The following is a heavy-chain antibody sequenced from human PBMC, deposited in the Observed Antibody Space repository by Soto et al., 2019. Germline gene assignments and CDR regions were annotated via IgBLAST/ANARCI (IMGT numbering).Heavy chain of an antibody. Sequence: SETLSLTCTVSGDPNGGVGYWSWIRQFPGRGLEWIGCISSSGSTYYNPALNNRISLSLDTSQNQFSLKLLSVTAADTAIYYCARSGVSGIVMPSRWFDSWGGGTVVTLSS. CDR2: ISSSGST. D-gene: IGHD1-26*01. V-gene: IGHV4-31*03. J-gene: IGHJ5*01. CDR3: ARSGVSGIVMPSRWFDS. CDR1: GDPNGGVGY.